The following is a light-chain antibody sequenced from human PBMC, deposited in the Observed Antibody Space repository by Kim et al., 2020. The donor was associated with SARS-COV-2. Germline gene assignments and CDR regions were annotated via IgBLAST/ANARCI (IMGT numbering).Light chain of an antibody. V-gene: IGKV3-11*01. CDR2: DAS. J-gene: IGKJ4*01. CDR1: QSVSSY. CDR3: QQRSDWPLT. Sequence: LSPGESATLTCRTSQSVSSYLAWYQQKPGQAPRLLIYDASNRATGIPARFSGSGSGTDFTLTISSLEPEDFAVYYCQQRSDWPLTFGGGTKVDIK.